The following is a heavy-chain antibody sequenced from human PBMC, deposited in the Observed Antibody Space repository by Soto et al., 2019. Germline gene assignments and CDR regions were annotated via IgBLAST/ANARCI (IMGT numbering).Heavy chain of an antibody. J-gene: IGHJ4*02. D-gene: IGHD3-3*01. Sequence: ASVKVSCKASGYTFTTYGMHWVLQAPGQRLEWMGWVNTGNGNTAYSQKFQGRVTITRDTSASTGYMEVSSLSSEDMAVYYCAVGPASGEFDYWGQGTLVTVSS. CDR1: GYTFTTYG. CDR2: VNTGNGNT. CDR3: AVGPASGEFDY. V-gene: IGHV1-3*04.